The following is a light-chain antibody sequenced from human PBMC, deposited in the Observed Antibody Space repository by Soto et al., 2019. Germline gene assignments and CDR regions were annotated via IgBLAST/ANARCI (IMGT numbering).Light chain of an antibody. CDR1: SSNIGSNY. Sequence: QAVVTQPPSVSAAPGQKVSISCSGSSSNIGSNYVSWFQQLPGTAPKLLIYENNIRPSGIPDRFSGSKSGTSATLGITGLQTGDEADYYCATWDSSLSAGVFGGGTKLTVL. CDR3: ATWDSSLSAGV. CDR2: ENN. J-gene: IGLJ3*02. V-gene: IGLV1-51*02.